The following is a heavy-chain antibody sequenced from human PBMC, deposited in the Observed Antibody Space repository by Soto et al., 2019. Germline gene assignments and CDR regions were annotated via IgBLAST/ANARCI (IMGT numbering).Heavy chain of an antibody. CDR1: GGSISGSISSSDW. J-gene: IGHJ6*02. Sequence: NPSETLFLTCAVSGGSISGSISSSDWWSWARQPPGKGLEWIGQIFHTGRSNYNPSLRSRVTISVDKSKNQFSLKLSSVTAADTAVYYCARVGYCSGGSCYPVYYGMDVWGQGTTVTVSS. CDR2: IFHTGRS. V-gene: IGHV4-4*02. D-gene: IGHD2-15*01. CDR3: ARVGYCSGGSCYPVYYGMDV.